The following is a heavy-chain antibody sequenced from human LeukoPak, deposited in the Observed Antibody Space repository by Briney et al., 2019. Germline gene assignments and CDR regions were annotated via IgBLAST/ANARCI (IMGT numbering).Heavy chain of an antibody. J-gene: IGHJ4*02. D-gene: IGHD3-10*01. Sequence: GGSLRLSCAASGFTFSSYAMHWVRQAPGKGLEWVAVISYDGSNKYYADSVKGRFTISRDNSKNTLYLQMNSLRAEDTAVYYCARAPITMVRGPHNYYFDYWGQGTLVTVSS. CDR3: ARAPITMVRGPHNYYFDY. CDR2: ISYDGSNK. CDR1: GFTFSSYA. V-gene: IGHV3-30-3*01.